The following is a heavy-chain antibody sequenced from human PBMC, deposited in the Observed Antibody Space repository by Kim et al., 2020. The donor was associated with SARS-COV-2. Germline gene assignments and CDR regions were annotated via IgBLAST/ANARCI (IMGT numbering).Heavy chain of an antibody. Sequence: GGSLRLSCAASGFTFSSYGMHWVRQAPGKGLEWVAVISYDGSNKYYADSVKGRFTISRDNSKNTLYLQMNSLRAEDTAVYYCVVASRRIVGATTALGFDYWGQGTLVTVSS. CDR2: ISYDGSNK. CDR1: GFTFSSYG. CDR3: VVASRRIVGATTALGFDY. D-gene: IGHD1-26*01. V-gene: IGHV3-30*03. J-gene: IGHJ4*02.